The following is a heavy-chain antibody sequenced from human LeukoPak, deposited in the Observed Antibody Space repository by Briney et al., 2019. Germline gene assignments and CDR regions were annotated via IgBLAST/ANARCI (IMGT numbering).Heavy chain of an antibody. V-gene: IGHV3-7*03. J-gene: IGHJ4*02. D-gene: IGHD6-6*01. Sequence: PGGSLRLSCATSGFTLSNVWMSWVRQAPGKGLEWVGNIRGDGSVKFYLDSVKGRFTISRDNTNSVSLQMNNLKAEDTAVYYCGRSVAAPADYWGQGTLVFVSS. CDR3: GRSVAAPADY. CDR1: GFTLSNVW. CDR2: IRGDGSVK.